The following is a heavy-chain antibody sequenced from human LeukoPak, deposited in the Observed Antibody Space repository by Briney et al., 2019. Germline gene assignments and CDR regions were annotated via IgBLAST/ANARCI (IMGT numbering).Heavy chain of an antibody. CDR2: ISSSSSYI. D-gene: IGHD6-13*01. V-gene: IGHV3-21*01. Sequence: PGGSLRLSCAASGFTFSSYAMIWVRQAPGKGLEWVSSISSSSSYIYYADSVKGRFTISRDNAKNSLYLQMNSLRAEDTAVYYCARDLRAAGTYPDYWGQGTLVTVSS. J-gene: IGHJ4*02. CDR3: ARDLRAAGTYPDY. CDR1: GFTFSSYA.